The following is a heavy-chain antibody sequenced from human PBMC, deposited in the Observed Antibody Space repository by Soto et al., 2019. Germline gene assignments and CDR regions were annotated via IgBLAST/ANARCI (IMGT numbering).Heavy chain of an antibody. CDR1: GATVSSSG. CDR3: ARDHPRHDGYDRFDASDT. CDR2: IIPIFGTA. V-gene: IGHV1-69*01. D-gene: IGHD5-12*01. J-gene: IGHJ3*02. Sequence: ASVKISWAACGATVSSSGIAWARQSTGQGVEWMGWIIPIFGTANYAQKFQGRVTITADESTSTAYMELSSLRSEDTAVYYCARDHPRHDGYDRFDASDTGGQGKIVTVSS.